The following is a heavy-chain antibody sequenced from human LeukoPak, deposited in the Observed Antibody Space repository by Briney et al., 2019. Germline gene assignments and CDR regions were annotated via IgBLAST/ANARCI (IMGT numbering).Heavy chain of an antibody. J-gene: IGHJ4*02. V-gene: IGHV3-30*04. CDR3: ARADRFLEWLLPFDY. CDR2: ISYDGSNK. Sequence: PGGSLRLSCAASGFTFSSYAMHWVHQAPGKGLEWVAVISYDGSNKYYADSVKGRFTISRDNSKNTLYLQMNSLRAEDTAVYYCARADRFLEWLLPFDYWGQGTLVTVSS. CDR1: GFTFSSYA. D-gene: IGHD3-3*01.